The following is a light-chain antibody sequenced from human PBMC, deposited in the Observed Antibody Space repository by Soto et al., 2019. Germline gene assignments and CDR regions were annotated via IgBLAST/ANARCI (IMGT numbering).Light chain of an antibody. CDR2: GAS. CDR1: QSVSSSY. V-gene: IGKV3-20*01. J-gene: IGKJ1*01. CDR3: QQYPTWT. Sequence: IVLTQSPGTLSLSPGERATLSCRASQSVSSSYLAWYQQKPGQAPRLLIYGASSRATGIPDRFSGSGSGTDFTLTISRLEPEDFAVYYCQQYPTWTFGQGTKVDIK.